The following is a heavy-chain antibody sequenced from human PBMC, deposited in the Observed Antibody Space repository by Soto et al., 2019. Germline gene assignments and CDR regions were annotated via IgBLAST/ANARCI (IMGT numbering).Heavy chain of an antibody. CDR2: IYPGDSDT. CDR3: ARLSVRYYDFWSGYPDYYYGMDV. J-gene: IGHJ6*02. CDR1: GYSFTSYW. V-gene: IGHV5-51*01. D-gene: IGHD3-3*01. Sequence: PGESLKISCKGSGYSFTSYWIGWVRQMPGKGLEWMGIIYPGDSDTRYSPSFQGQVTISADKSISTAYLQWSSLKASDTAMYYCARLSVRYYDFWSGYPDYYYGMDVWGQGTTVTVSS.